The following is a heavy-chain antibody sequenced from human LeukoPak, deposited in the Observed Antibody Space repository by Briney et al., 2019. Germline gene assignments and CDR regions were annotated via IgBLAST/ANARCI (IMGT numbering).Heavy chain of an antibody. J-gene: IGHJ6*02. Sequence: PSETLSLTCTVSGGSISSYYWSWLRQPPGKGLEWIGYIYYSGSTNYNPSLKSRVTISVDTSKNQFSLKLSSVTAADTAVYYCARHVDPYYYYGMDVWGQGTTVTVSS. V-gene: IGHV4-59*08. CDR3: ARHVDPYYYYGMDV. CDR1: GGSISSYY. CDR2: IYYSGST.